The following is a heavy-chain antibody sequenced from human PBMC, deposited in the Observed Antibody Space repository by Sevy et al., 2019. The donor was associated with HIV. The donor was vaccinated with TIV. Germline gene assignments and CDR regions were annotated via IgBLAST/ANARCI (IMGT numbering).Heavy chain of an antibody. CDR1: GYTLTELS. Sequence: KISCKVSGYTLTELSMHWVRQAPGKGLEWMGGFDPEHGETIYAQKFQGRVTMTEDTSTDTAYMELSSLRSEDTAVYYCATVDLLTGSGFYGMDVWGQGTTVTVSS. J-gene: IGHJ6*02. D-gene: IGHD3-9*01. CDR3: ATVDLLTGSGFYGMDV. CDR2: FDPEHGET. V-gene: IGHV1-24*01.